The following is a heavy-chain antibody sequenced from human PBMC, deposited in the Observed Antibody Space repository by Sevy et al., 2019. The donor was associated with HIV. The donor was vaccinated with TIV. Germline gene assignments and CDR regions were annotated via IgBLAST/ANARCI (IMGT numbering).Heavy chain of an antibody. Sequence: ASVKVSCKASGYTFTSYAMHWVRQAPGQRLEWMGWINAGNGNTKYSQKFQGRVTITRDTSASTAYMELSSLRSEDTAVYYCARIRGVVPAADYYYYGMDVWGQGTMVTVSS. CDR3: ARIRGVVPAADYYYYGMDV. CDR1: GYTFTSYA. V-gene: IGHV1-3*01. CDR2: INAGNGNT. J-gene: IGHJ6*02. D-gene: IGHD2-2*01.